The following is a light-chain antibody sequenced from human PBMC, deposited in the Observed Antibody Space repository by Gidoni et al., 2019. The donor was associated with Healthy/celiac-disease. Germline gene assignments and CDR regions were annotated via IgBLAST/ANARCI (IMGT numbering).Light chain of an antibody. CDR3: QQRSNWPLSYT. CDR2: DAS. Sequence: EIVLTQSPATLSLSPGERATLSCRASQSVSSYLAWYQQKPGQAPRLLIYDASNRATGIPARFSGSGSGTDFTLTISSLEPEDFAVYYCQQRSNWPLSYTFXQXTKLEIK. CDR1: QSVSSY. V-gene: IGKV3-11*01. J-gene: IGKJ2*01.